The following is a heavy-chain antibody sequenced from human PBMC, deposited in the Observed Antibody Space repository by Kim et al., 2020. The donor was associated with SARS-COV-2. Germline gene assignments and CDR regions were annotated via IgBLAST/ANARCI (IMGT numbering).Heavy chain of an antibody. CDR3: ARGSTIYYGMDV. J-gene: IGHJ6*02. CDR2: INHSGST. CDR1: GGSFSGYY. Sequence: SETLSLTSAVYGGSFSGYYWSWIRQPPGKGLEWIGEINHSGSTNYNPSLKSRVTISVDTSKNQFSLKLSSVTAADTAVYYCARGSTIYYGMDVWGQGTTVTVSS. V-gene: IGHV4-34*01. D-gene: IGHD5-12*01.